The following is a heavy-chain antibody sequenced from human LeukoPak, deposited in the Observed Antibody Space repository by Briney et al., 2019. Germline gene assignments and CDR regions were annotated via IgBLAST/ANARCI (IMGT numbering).Heavy chain of an antibody. CDR2: IYTSGST. Sequence: SQTLSLTCTVSGGSISSGSYYWSWIRQPAGKGLEWIGRIYTSGSTNYNPSLMSRVTISVDTSKNQFSLKLSSVTAADTAVYYCASKTRTGYSNWGQGTLVTVSS. CDR1: GGSISSGSYY. V-gene: IGHV4-61*02. J-gene: IGHJ4*02. CDR3: ASKTRTGYSN. D-gene: IGHD6-13*01.